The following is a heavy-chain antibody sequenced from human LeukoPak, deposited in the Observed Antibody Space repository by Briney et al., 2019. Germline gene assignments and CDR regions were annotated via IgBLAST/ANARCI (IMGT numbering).Heavy chain of an antibody. CDR3: ARVAAEVVGLPGAIGFGWLRRDYYYMDV. V-gene: IGHV1-8*03. J-gene: IGHJ6*03. CDR2: MNPNSGNT. CDR1: GYTFTSYD. Sequence: AASVKVSCKASGYTFTSYDINWVRQATGQGLEWMGWMNPNSGNTGYAQKFQGRVTITRNTSISTAYMELSSLRSEDTAVYYCARVAAEVVGLPGAIGFGWLRRDYYYMDVWGKGTTVTISS. D-gene: IGHD2-2*02.